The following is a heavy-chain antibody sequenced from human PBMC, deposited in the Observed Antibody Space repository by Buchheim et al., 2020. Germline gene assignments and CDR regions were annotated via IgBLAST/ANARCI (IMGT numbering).Heavy chain of an antibody. D-gene: IGHD3-3*01. CDR2: ISHSGRT. V-gene: IGHV4-4*02. J-gene: IGHJ4*02. Sequence: QVQLQESGPGLVKPSGTLSLTCAVSGGSISSSHWWSWVRQPPGKGLEWIGEISHSGRTNYNPSLKSRVTISIESSKNHFSPRLSSVTAADTAVYYCARDFGEVDNYYFDYWGQGTL. CDR1: GGSISSSHW. CDR3: ARDFGEVDNYYFDY.